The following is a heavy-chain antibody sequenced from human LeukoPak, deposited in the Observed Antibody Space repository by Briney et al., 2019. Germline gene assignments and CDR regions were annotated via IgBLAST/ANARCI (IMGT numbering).Heavy chain of an antibody. J-gene: IGHJ4*02. CDR2: IDPRDSYN. CDR1: GYSFTSDW. CDR3: ARQLYNSGWSDY. V-gene: IGHV5-10-1*01. D-gene: IGHD6-19*01. Sequence: GEPLKTSCKGSGYSFTSDWISWVRQMPGEGLEWMGRIDPRDSYNNYSPSFQVHVTISGDKSTSTAYLQWSSLRAPATAMYDCARQLYNSGWSDYGGQGTLVSVSS.